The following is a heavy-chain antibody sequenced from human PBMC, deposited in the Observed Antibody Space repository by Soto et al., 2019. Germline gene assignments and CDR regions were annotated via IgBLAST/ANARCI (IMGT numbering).Heavy chain of an antibody. J-gene: IGHJ4*02. CDR3: AKDPRHDYRDYFDD. Sequence: GGSQRLSCAGSGFTVSKNYMSWVRQVPGKGLEWVSGIYTDGSTYYADSVKGRFTISRDNSKNTLYLQMNSLRAEDTAVYYCAKDPRHDYRDYFDDWGQGTLVTVSS. V-gene: IGHV3-66*01. D-gene: IGHD4-17*01. CDR2: IYTDGST. CDR1: GFTVSKNY.